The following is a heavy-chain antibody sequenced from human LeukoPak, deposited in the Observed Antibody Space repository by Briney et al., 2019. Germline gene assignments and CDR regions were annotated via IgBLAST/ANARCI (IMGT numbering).Heavy chain of an antibody. V-gene: IGHV3-74*01. CDR1: GFTFSSYW. J-gene: IGHJ6*03. Sequence: GGSLRLSCAASGFTFSSYWMHWVRQAPGKGLVWVSRINSDGSSTSYADSVKGRFTISRDNAKNTLYLQMNSLRAEDTAVYYCARAYCSGGSCYRAHYYCYYMDVWGKGTTVTVSS. CDR2: INSDGSST. CDR3: ARAYCSGGSCYRAHYYCYYMDV. D-gene: IGHD2-15*01.